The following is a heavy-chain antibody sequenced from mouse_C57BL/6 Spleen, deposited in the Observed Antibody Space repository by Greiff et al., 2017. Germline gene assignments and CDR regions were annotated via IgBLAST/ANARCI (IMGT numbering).Heavy chain of an antibody. D-gene: IGHD4-1*01. Sequence: VQLQQPGAELVRPGTSVKLSCKASGYTFTSYWMHWVKQRPGQGLEWIGVIDPSDSYTNYNQKFKGKATLTVDTSSSTAYMQLSSLTSEDSAVYYCARPLTLAWFAYWGQGTLVTVSA. V-gene: IGHV1-59*01. CDR3: ARPLTLAWFAY. CDR1: GYTFTSYW. J-gene: IGHJ3*01. CDR2: IDPSDSYT.